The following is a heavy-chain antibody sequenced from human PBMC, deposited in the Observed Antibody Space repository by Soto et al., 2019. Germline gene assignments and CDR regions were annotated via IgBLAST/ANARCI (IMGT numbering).Heavy chain of an antibody. V-gene: IGHV4-30-2*01. Sequence: PSETLSLTCAVSGGSISSGGYSWSWIRQPPGKGLEWIGYIYHSGSTYYNPSLKSRVTISVDRSKNTLYLQMNSLRAEDTAVYYCAHFDWFIDYWGQGTLVTVSS. J-gene: IGHJ4*02. CDR2: IYHSGST. CDR1: GGSISSGGYS. CDR3: AHFDWFIDY. D-gene: IGHD3-9*01.